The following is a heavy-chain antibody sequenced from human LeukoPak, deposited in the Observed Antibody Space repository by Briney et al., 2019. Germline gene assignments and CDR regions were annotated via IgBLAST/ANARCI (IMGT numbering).Heavy chain of an antibody. CDR1: GGSFSGYY. CDR3: ARKRGVRQPFDY. J-gene: IGHJ4*02. CDR2: INHSGST. D-gene: IGHD3-10*01. V-gene: IGHV4-34*01. Sequence: SETLSLTCAVYGGSFSGYYWSWLRQPPGKGLEWIGEINHSGSTNYNPSLKSRVTISLDTSKNQFSLKLSSVTAADTAVYYCARKRGVRQPFDYWGQGTLVTVSS.